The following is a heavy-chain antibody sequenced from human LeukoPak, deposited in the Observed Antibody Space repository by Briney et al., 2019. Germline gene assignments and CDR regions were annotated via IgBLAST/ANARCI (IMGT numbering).Heavy chain of an antibody. D-gene: IGHD2-2*01. J-gene: IGHJ4*02. V-gene: IGHV1-69*13. CDR3: ARDGPRGVPAAASPPDY. CDR1: GYTFTGYY. Sequence: ASVKVSCKASGYTFTGYYMHWVRQAPGQGLEWMGGIIPIFGTANYAQKFQGRVTITADESTSTAYMELSSLRSEDTAVYYCARDGPRGVPAAASPPDYWGQGTLVTVSS. CDR2: IIPIFGTA.